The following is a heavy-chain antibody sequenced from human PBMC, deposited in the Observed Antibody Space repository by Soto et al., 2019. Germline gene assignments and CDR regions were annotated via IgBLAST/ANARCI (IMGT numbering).Heavy chain of an antibody. J-gene: IGHJ4*02. V-gene: IGHV4-39*01. Sequence: SETLSLTCTVSGGSISISSYYWGCIRQPPGKGLEWIGSIYYSGSTYYNPSLKSRVTISVDTSKNQFSLKLSSVTAADTAVYYCARSVGYGPDYWGQGTLVTVSS. CDR2: IYYSGST. CDR1: GGSISISSYY. D-gene: IGHD5-18*01. CDR3: ARSVGYGPDY.